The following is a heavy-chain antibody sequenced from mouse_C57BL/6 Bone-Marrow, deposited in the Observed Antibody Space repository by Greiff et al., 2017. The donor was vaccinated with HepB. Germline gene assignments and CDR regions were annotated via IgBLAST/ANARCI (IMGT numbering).Heavy chain of an antibody. CDR3: ARLDDGYYEPSAY. V-gene: IGHV1-4*01. Sequence: QVQLKESGAELARPGASVKMSCKASGYTFTSYTMHWVKQRPGQGLEWIGYINPSSGYTKYNQKFKDKATLTADKSSSTAYMQLSSLTSEDSAVYYCARLDDGYYEPSAYWGQGTSVTVSS. D-gene: IGHD2-3*01. J-gene: IGHJ4*01. CDR1: GYTFTSYT. CDR2: INPSSGYT.